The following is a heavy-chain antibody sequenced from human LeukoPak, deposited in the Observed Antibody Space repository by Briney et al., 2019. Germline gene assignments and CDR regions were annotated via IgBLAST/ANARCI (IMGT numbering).Heavy chain of an antibody. J-gene: IGHJ5*01. D-gene: IGHD2-2*01. CDR2: LSSGGVTT. CDR1: GFAFSTSV. Sequence: GGSLRLSCAASGFAFSTSVMSWVRQAPGKGLEWVSALSSGGVTTYYADSVKGRFTISRDNSKNTLYLQMNSLRAEDTAVYYCAKSYCSSTSCSVGVGNNYDSWGQGTLVTVSS. V-gene: IGHV3-23*01. CDR3: AKSYCSSTSCSVGVGNNYDS.